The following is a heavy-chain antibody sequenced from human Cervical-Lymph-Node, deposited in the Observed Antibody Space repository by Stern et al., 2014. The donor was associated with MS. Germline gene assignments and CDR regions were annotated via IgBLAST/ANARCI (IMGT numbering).Heavy chain of an antibody. Sequence: QVQLQESGPGLVKPSATLSLTCIVSGGSMTSYPWGWIRQPPGKGLEWIGTVYFSGGTYYNPSLKHRVTTSAPHHQFSLTLTSVTAADTAVYYCARQGYCSGATCYYWYFDLWGRGTLVTVSS. CDR1: GGSMTSYP. V-gene: IGHV4-39*01. J-gene: IGHJ2*01. D-gene: IGHD2-15*01. CDR3: ARQGYCSGATCYYWYFDL. CDR2: VYFSGGT.